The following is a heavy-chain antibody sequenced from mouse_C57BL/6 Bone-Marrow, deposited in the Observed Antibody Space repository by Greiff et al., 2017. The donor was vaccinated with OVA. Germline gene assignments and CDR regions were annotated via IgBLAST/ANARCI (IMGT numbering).Heavy chain of an antibody. CDR1: GYAFSSSW. CDR3: AGGYYYGSSSYWYFDV. CDR2: IYPGDGDT. Sequence: QVQLQQSGPELVKPGASVKISCKASGYAFSSSWMNWVKQRPGKGLEWIGRIYPGDGDTNYNGKFKGKATLTADESSSTASMQLSSLTSEDSAVYFCAGGYYYGSSSYWYFDVWGTGTTVTVSS. J-gene: IGHJ1*03. D-gene: IGHD1-1*01. V-gene: IGHV1-82*01.